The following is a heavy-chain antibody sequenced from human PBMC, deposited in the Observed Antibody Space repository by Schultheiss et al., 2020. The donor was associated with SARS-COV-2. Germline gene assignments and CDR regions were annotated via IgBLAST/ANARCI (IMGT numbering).Heavy chain of an antibody. CDR1: GFTVSSNY. Sequence: GGSLRLSCAASGFTVSSNYMSWVRQAPGKGLEWVSGISWNSGSIGYADSVKGRFTISRDNSKNTLYLQMNSLRAEDTAVYYCARATPYSGSTREFDYWGQGTLVTVSS. CDR3: ARATPYSGSTREFDY. D-gene: IGHD1-26*01. J-gene: IGHJ4*02. CDR2: ISWNSGSI. V-gene: IGHV3-66*01.